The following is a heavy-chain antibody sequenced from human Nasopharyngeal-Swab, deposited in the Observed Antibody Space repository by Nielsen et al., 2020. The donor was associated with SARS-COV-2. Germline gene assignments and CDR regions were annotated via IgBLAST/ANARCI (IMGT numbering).Heavy chain of an antibody. D-gene: IGHD2-2*01. Sequence: ASVKVSCKVSGYTLTELSMHWVLQAPRKGLEWMGGFDPEDGETIYAQKFQGRVTMTEDTSTDTAYMELSSLRSEDTAVYYCATGPAVVPAAIGPLFDYYYYYGMDVWGQGTTVTVSS. J-gene: IGHJ6*02. CDR2: FDPEDGET. CDR3: ATGPAVVPAAIGPLFDYYYYYGMDV. CDR1: GYTLTELS. V-gene: IGHV1-24*01.